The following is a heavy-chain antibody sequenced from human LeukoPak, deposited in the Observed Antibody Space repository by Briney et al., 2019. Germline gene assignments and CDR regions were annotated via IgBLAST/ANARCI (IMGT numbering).Heavy chain of an antibody. CDR3: ARVVGAYYYYYMDV. D-gene: IGHD1-26*01. CDR2: IYTSGST. V-gene: IGHV4-61*02. Sequence: PSETLSLTCTVSGGSISSGSYYWSWIRQPAGKGLEWIGRIYTSGSTNYNPSLKSRVTIPVDTSKNQFSLKLSSVTAADTAVYYCARVVGAYYYYYMDVWGKGTTVTISS. CDR1: GGSISSGSYY. J-gene: IGHJ6*03.